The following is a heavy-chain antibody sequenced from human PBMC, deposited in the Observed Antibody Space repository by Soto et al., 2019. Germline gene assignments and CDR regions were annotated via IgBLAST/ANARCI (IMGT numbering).Heavy chain of an antibody. D-gene: IGHD1-1*01. Sequence: PSETLSLTCTVSGGSISSGGYYWSWIRQHPGKGLEWIGYIYHSGSTNYNPSLKSRVTISVDTSKNQFSLKLSSVTAADTAVYYCARGGTSLYHWFDPWGQGTLVTVSS. CDR3: ARGGTSLYHWFDP. CDR2: IYHSGST. CDR1: GGSISSGGYY. J-gene: IGHJ5*02. V-gene: IGHV4-31*03.